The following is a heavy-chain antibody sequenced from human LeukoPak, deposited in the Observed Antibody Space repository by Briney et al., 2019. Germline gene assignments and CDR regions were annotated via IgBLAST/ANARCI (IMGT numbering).Heavy chain of an antibody. CDR1: GFTFSSYW. Sequence: GGSLRLSCTVSGFTFSSYWMSWVRQAPGKGLEWVANIKQDGNEKYYVDSVKGRFTISRDNAKNSLYLQMNSLRAEDTAVYYCVRMGRYGDYDYWGQGTLVTVSS. CDR3: VRMGRYGDYDY. CDR2: IKQDGNEK. J-gene: IGHJ4*02. V-gene: IGHV3-7*01. D-gene: IGHD4-17*01.